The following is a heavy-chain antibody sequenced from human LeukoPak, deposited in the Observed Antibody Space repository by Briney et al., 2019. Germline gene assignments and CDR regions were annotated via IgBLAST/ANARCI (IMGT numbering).Heavy chain of an antibody. J-gene: IGHJ4*02. D-gene: IGHD3-10*01. V-gene: IGHV3-30-3*01. CDR1: GFTFSSYA. CDR3: ASDRILLWFGELNY. CDR2: ISYDGSNK. Sequence: PGRSLRLSCAASGFTFSSYAMHWVRQAPGKGLEWVAVISYDGSNKYYADSVKGRFTISRDNSKNTLYLQTNSLRAEDTAVYYCASDRILLWFGELNYWGQGTLVTVSS.